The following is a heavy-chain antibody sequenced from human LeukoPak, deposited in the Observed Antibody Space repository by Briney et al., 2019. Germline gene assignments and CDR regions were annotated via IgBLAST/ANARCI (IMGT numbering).Heavy chain of an antibody. Sequence: GRSLRLSCAASGFTFSSYGMHWVRQAPGKGLEWVSVIYSGGSTYYADSVKGRFTISRDNSKNTLYLQMNSLRAEDTAVYYCARAVGRGPDYYDSSGYYFDYWGQGTLVTVSS. CDR1: GFTFSSYG. CDR2: IYSGGST. J-gene: IGHJ4*02. CDR3: ARAVGRGPDYYDSSGYYFDY. D-gene: IGHD3-22*01. V-gene: IGHV3-53*01.